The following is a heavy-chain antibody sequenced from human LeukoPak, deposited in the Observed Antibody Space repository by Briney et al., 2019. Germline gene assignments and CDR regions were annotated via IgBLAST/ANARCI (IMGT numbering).Heavy chain of an antibody. CDR2: ISGSGGST. CDR3: AKDRLSQDGTFDY. CDR1: GFTFSSYA. J-gene: IGHJ4*02. V-gene: IGHV3-23*01. Sequence: PGGSLRLSCAAAGFTFSSYAMSWVRQAPGKGLEWVSAISGSGGSTYYADSVKGRFTISRDNSKNTLYLQMNSLRAEDTAVYYCAKDRLSQDGTFDYWXPGTLVTVSS.